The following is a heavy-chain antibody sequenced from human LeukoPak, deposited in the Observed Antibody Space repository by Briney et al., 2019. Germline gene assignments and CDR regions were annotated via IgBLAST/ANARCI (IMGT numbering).Heavy chain of an antibody. D-gene: IGHD4-17*01. J-gene: IGHJ4*02. V-gene: IGHV1-2*02. Sequence: GASVKVSCKASGYTFTSYGISWVRQAPGQGLEWMGWIDPNSGGTVSTQKFQGRVTMTKDTSISTVYMELNNLKSDDTAIYYCARDNYGRLDYWGQGTLVTVSS. CDR2: IDPNSGGT. CDR3: ARDNYGRLDY. CDR1: GYTFTSYG.